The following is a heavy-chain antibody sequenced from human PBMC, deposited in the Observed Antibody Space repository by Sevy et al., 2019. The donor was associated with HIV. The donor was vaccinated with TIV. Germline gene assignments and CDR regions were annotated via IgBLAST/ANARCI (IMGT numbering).Heavy chain of an antibody. CDR1: GFTFSSYS. CDR2: ISSSSSYR. J-gene: IGHJ4*02. V-gene: IGHV3-21*01. D-gene: IGHD6-13*01. Sequence: GGSLRLSCAASGFTFSSYSMNWVRQAPGKGLEWVSSISSSSSYRYYADSVKGRFTISRDNAKNSLYLQMNSLRAEDTAVYYCARDESIAAAGYYFDYWGQGTLVTVSS. CDR3: ARDESIAAAGYYFDY.